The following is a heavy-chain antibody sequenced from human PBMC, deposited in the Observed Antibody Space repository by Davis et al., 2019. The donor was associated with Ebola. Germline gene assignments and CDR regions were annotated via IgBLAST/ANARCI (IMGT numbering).Heavy chain of an antibody. D-gene: IGHD4-17*01. CDR2: INPSGGST. J-gene: IGHJ3*02. V-gene: IGHV1-46*01. CDR1: GYTFTSYY. Sequence: ASVKVSCKASGYTFTSYYMHWVRQAPGQGLEWMGIINPSGGSTSYAQKFQGRVTMTRDTSTSTVYMELSSLRSEDTAVYYCARDGTTVTPDYAFDIWGQGTMVTVSS. CDR3: ARDGTTVTPDYAFDI.